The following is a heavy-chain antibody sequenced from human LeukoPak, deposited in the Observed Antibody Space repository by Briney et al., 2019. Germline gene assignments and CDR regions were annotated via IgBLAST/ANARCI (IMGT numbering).Heavy chain of an antibody. Sequence: SETLSLICTVSGGSISSYYWSWIRQPPGKGLEWIGYIYYSGSTNYNPSLKSRVTISVDTSKNQFSLKLSSVTAAATAVYYCARVARDYVWGSYRTNWFDPWGQGTLVTVSS. J-gene: IGHJ5*02. CDR2: IYYSGST. CDR1: GGSISSYY. D-gene: IGHD3-16*02. CDR3: ARVARDYVWGSYRTNWFDP. V-gene: IGHV4-59*12.